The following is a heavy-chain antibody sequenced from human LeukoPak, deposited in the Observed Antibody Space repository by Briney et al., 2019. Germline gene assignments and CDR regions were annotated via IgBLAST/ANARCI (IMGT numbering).Heavy chain of an antibody. CDR2: INSDGSST. CDR1: GFIFNNYA. J-gene: IGHJ4*02. Sequence: GGSLRLSCAGSGFIFNNYAMHWVRQAPGKGLVWVSRINSDGSSTTYADSVKGRFTISRDNAKNTLYLQMNSLRAEDTAVYYCARGSGWFYFDYWGQGTLVTVSS. CDR3: ARGSGWFYFDY. D-gene: IGHD6-19*01. V-gene: IGHV3-74*01.